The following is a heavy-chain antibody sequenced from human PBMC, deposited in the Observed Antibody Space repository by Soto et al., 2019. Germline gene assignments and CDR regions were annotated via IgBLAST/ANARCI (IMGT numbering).Heavy chain of an antibody. CDR3: ARGERQQHREY. CDR1: GDSISSSKW. Sequence: PSETLSLTCAVSGDSISSSKWWSWVRQPPGKGLEWIGEIYHSGSTNYNPSLKSRVIISVDKSKNQFSLKLSSVTDADTAVYYCARGERQQHREYWGQGTLVTVSS. V-gene: IGHV4-4*02. D-gene: IGHD6-13*01. CDR2: IYHSGST. J-gene: IGHJ4*02.